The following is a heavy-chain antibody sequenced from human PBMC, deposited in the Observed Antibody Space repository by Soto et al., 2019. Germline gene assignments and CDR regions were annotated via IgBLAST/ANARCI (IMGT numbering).Heavy chain of an antibody. J-gene: IGHJ4*02. CDR3: AKSIYCSGGSCYYFDY. Sequence: EVQLLESGGGLVQPGGSLRLSCAASGFTFSSYAMSWVRQAPGKGLEWVSAISGSGGSTYYADSVKGRLTISRDNSKNTLYLQMNSLRAEDTAVYYCAKSIYCSGGSCYYFDYWGQGTLVTVSS. D-gene: IGHD2-15*01. V-gene: IGHV3-23*01. CDR1: GFTFSSYA. CDR2: ISGSGGST.